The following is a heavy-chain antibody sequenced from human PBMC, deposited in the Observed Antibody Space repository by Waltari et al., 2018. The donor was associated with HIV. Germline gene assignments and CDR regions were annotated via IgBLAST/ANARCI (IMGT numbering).Heavy chain of an antibody. V-gene: IGHV1-18*01. J-gene: IGHJ4*02. CDR2: ISAYNGNT. Sequence: QIQLVQSGAEVKKPGASVRVSCKASGYIFSDYSISWVRQAPGQGLEWMGWISAYNGNTEYARDFKGRVSMTTDTATTTAYVDLRSLRFDDTAVYYCARLGYDFWSGYDYWGQGTLVTVS. CDR3: ARLGYDFWSGYDY. CDR1: GYIFSDYS. D-gene: IGHD3-3*01.